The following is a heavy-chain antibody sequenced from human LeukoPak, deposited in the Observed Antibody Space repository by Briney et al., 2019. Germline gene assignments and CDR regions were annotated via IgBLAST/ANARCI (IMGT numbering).Heavy chain of an antibody. V-gene: IGHV4-39*01. Sequence: PSETLSLTCTVSGGSISSTIYYWGWIRQPPGKGLEWIGSIYYSGSTYYNPSLKSRVTISVDTSKNQFSLRLSSVTASDTAMYYCARGYYYDSSGYHCVGLDPWGQGTLVTVSS. D-gene: IGHD3-22*01. CDR1: GGSISSTIYY. CDR3: ARGYYYDSSGYHCVGLDP. J-gene: IGHJ5*02. CDR2: IYYSGST.